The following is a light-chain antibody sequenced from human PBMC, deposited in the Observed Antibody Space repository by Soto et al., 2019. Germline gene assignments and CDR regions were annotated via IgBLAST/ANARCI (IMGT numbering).Light chain of an antibody. J-gene: IGKJ4*01. Sequence: EIVMTQSPATLSVSPGERATLFCRASQSVRSNFLAWYQQKPGQAPRLLIYGASTRATGVPARFSGSGSGTEFTLTLSSLQSEDFAVYYCQQYSAWHLTFGGGTKVEIK. CDR1: QSVRSN. CDR2: GAS. V-gene: IGKV3-15*01. CDR3: QQYSAWHLT.